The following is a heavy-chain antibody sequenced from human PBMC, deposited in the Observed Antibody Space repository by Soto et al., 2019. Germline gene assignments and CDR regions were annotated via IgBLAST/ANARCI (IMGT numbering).Heavy chain of an antibody. CDR3: AREGCSSTSCYFIWFDP. D-gene: IGHD2-2*01. CDR1: SYSSSSGYY. Sequence: SETLSLTCAFSSYSSSSGYYWGWIRQPPGKGLEWIGSIYHSGSTYYNPSLKSRVTISVDTSTNQFSLKLSSVTAADTAVYYCAREGCSSTSCYFIWFDPWGQGTLVTVSS. V-gene: IGHV4-38-2*02. CDR2: IYHSGST. J-gene: IGHJ5*02.